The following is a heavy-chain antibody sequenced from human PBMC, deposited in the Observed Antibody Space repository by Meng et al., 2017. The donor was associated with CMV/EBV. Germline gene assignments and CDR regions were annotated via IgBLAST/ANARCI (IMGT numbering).Heavy chain of an antibody. CDR1: GGSISSYY. D-gene: IGHD1-7*01. J-gene: IGHJ5*02. V-gene: IGHV4-59*01. Sequence: SETLSLTCTVSGGSISSYYWSWIRQPPGKGLEWIGYIYYSGSTNYNPSLKSRVTISVDTSKNQFSLKLSSVTAADTAAYYCARALLAGTTFLVFDPWGQGTLVTVSS. CDR2: IYYSGST. CDR3: ARALLAGTTFLVFDP.